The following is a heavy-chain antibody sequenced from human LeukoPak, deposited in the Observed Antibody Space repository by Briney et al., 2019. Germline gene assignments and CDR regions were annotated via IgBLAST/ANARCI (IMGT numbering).Heavy chain of an antibody. V-gene: IGHV4-59*01. CDR2: IYYSGST. J-gene: IGHJ4*02. CDR3: ARTYSSGIDDYHFDY. Sequence: SETLSLTCTVSGGSISSYYWSWIRQPPGKGLEWIGYIYYSGSTNYNPSLKSRVTIPVDTSKNQFSLKLSSVTAADTAVYYCARTYSSGIDDYHFDYWGQGTLVTVSS. D-gene: IGHD6-19*01. CDR1: GGSISSYY.